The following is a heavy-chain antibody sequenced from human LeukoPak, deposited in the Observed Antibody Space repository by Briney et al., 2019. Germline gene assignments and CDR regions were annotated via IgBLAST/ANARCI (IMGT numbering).Heavy chain of an antibody. Sequence: GGSLRLSCAASGFTFSSYAMSWVRQAPGKGLEWVSAISGSGGSTYYADSVKGRFTISRDNSTNTLDLQMTSLRAEDTAVYYCARAYGDYVPFDYWGQGTLVTVSS. CDR3: ARAYGDYVPFDY. V-gene: IGHV3-23*01. J-gene: IGHJ4*02. D-gene: IGHD4-17*01. CDR2: ISGSGGST. CDR1: GFTFSSYA.